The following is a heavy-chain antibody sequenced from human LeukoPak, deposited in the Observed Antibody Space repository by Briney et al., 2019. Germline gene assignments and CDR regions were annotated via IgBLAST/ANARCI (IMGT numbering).Heavy chain of an antibody. J-gene: IGHJ6*02. Sequence: SQTLSLTCAVSGGSISSGGYSWSWIRQPPGKGLEWIGYIYHSGSTYYNQSLKSRVTISVDRSKNQFSLKLSSVTAADTAVYYCARGPHYCSGGSCYRYYYYYYGMDVWGQGTTVTVSS. D-gene: IGHD2-15*01. CDR2: IYHSGST. CDR1: GGSISSGGYS. V-gene: IGHV4-30-2*01. CDR3: ARGPHYCSGGSCYRYYYYYYGMDV.